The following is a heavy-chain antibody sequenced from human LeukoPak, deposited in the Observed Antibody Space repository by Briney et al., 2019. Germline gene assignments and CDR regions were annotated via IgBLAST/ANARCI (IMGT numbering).Heavy chain of an antibody. J-gene: IGHJ4*02. D-gene: IGHD6-13*01. CDR2: IWYDGTNK. CDR1: GFTFRSYG. CDR3: ARKNVAASDY. V-gene: IGHV3-33*01. Sequence: PGGSLRLSCAASGFTFRSYGMHWVRQAPGKGLEWVAVIWYDGTNKDYAESVKGRFTISRDDSKNTLYLQMNNLRAEDTAVYYCARKNVAASDYWGQGTLVTVSS.